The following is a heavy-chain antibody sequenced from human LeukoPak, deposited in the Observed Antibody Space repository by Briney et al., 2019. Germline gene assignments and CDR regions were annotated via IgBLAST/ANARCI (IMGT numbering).Heavy chain of an antibody. D-gene: IGHD3-16*02. CDR2: IIPILGIA. V-gene: IGHV1-69*04. CDR1: GGTFSSYA. CDR3: ARDLITFGGVIDAFDY. Sequence: SVTVSCTASGGTFSSYAISWVRQAPGQGLEWMGRIIPILGIANYAQKFQGRVTITADKSTSTAYMELSSLRSEDTAAYYCARDLITFGGVIDAFDYWGQGTLVTVSS. J-gene: IGHJ4*02.